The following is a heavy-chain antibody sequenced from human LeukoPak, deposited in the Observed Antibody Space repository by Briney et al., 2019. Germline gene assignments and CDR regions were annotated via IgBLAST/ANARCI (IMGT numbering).Heavy chain of an antibody. Sequence: PSQTLSLTCAVSGGSISSGDYSWSWIRQPPGKGLEWIGYIYHSGSTYYNPSLKSRVTISVDRSKNQFSLKLSSVTAADTAVYYCATSTMVRGVILAFDIWGQGTMVTVSS. CDR3: ATSTMVRGVILAFDI. D-gene: IGHD3-10*01. CDR2: IYHSGST. J-gene: IGHJ3*02. V-gene: IGHV4-30-2*01. CDR1: GGSISSGDYS.